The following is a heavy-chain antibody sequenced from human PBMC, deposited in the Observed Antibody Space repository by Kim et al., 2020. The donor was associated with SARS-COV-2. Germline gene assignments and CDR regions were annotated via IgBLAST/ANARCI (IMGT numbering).Heavy chain of an antibody. J-gene: IGHJ6*01. CDR3: AKDLVAAAGTWYYGMDV. D-gene: IGHD6-13*01. Sequence: GGSLRLSCAASGFTFDDYAMHWVRQAPGKGLEWVSGISWNSGSIGYADSVKGRFTISRDNAKNSLYLQMNSLRAEDTALYYCAKDLVAAAGTWYYGMDV. CDR1: GFTFDDYA. V-gene: IGHV3-9*01. CDR2: ISWNSGSI.